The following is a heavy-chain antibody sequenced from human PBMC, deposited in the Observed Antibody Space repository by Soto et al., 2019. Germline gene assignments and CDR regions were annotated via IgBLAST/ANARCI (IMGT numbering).Heavy chain of an antibody. J-gene: IGHJ4*02. Sequence: LSLTCTVSGGSIISTNHYWGWIRQPPWKGLEWIGDIYYSGMTRYNPSLKSRVTISVDTSMNQFSLKLTSVTAADTAIYYCARHGYYYDSTGYYYFVWGQGTLVTVSS. CDR2: IYYSGMT. V-gene: IGHV4-39*01. D-gene: IGHD3-22*01. CDR3: ARHGYYYDSTGYYYFV. CDR1: GGSIISTNHY.